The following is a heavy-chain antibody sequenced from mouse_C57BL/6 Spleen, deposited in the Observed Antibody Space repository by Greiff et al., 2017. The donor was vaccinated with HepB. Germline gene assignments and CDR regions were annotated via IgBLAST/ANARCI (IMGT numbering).Heavy chain of an antibody. CDR2: IYPGAGDT. V-gene: IGHV1-80*01. CDR1: GYAFSSYW. CDR3: ARYDYSNYGGYVDV. J-gene: IGHJ1*03. Sequence: VQLQESGAELVKPGASVKISCKASGYAFSSYWMNWVKQRPGKGLEWIGQIYPGAGDTNYNGKFKGKATLTADKSSSTAYMQLSSLTSEDSAVYFCARYDYSNYGGYVDVWGTGTTVTVSS. D-gene: IGHD2-5*01.